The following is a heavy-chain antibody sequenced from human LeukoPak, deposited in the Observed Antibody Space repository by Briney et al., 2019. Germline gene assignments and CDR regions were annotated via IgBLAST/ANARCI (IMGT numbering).Heavy chain of an antibody. D-gene: IGHD3-10*01. CDR3: AKAQLLWFGEGYYGMDV. Sequence: GGSLRLSCAASGFTFSSYGMHWVRQAPGKGLEWVAVISYDGSNKYYADSVKGRFTISRDNSKNTLYLQMNSLRAEDTAVHYCAKAQLLWFGEGYYGMDVWGKGTTVTVSS. CDR2: ISYDGSNK. J-gene: IGHJ6*04. V-gene: IGHV3-30*18. CDR1: GFTFSSYG.